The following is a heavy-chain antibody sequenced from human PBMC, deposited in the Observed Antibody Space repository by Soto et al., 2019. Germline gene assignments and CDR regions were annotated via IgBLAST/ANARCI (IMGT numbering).Heavy chain of an antibody. CDR3: ARGVLVRGIPGHFDY. Sequence: GGSLRLSCAASGFTFSSYSMNWVRQAPGKGLEWVSSISSSSSYIYYADSVKGRFTISRDNAKNSLYLQMNSLRAEDTAVYYCARGVLVRGIPGHFDYWGQGTLVTVSS. D-gene: IGHD3-16*01. J-gene: IGHJ4*02. CDR1: GFTFSSYS. V-gene: IGHV3-21*01. CDR2: ISSSSSYI.